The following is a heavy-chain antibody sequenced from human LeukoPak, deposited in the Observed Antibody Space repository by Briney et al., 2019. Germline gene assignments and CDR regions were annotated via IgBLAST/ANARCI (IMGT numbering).Heavy chain of an antibody. V-gene: IGHV3-30*02. D-gene: IGHD3/OR15-3a*01. CDR3: AKDTPTGVIFGPGFDY. CDR2: IRADGSDK. J-gene: IGHJ4*02. CDR1: GFTFRSYG. Sequence: GGSLRLSCAASGFTFRSYGMHWVRQAPGKGLEWVSFIRADGSDKYYVDSVQGRFTVSRDNSKNTLFLQMNSLRAEDTAVYYCAKDTPTGVIFGPGFDYWGQGTLVTVSS.